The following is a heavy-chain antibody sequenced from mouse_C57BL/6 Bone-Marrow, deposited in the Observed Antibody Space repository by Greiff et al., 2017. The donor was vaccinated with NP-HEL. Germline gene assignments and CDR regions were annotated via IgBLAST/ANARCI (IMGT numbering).Heavy chain of an antibody. Sequence: VQLQESGAELARPGASVKLSCKASGYTFTSYGISWVKQRSGQGLEWIGEIYPRSGNTYYNEKFKGKATLTADKSSSTAYMELRSLTSEDSAVYFCARIYYDYDDAMDYWGQGTSVTVSS. CDR3: ARIYYDYDDAMDY. J-gene: IGHJ4*01. D-gene: IGHD2-4*01. CDR2: IYPRSGNT. CDR1: GYTFTSYG. V-gene: IGHV1-81*01.